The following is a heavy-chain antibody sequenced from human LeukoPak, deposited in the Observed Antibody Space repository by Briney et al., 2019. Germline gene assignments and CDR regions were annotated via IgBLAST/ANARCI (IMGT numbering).Heavy chain of an antibody. CDR1: GYTFSNYG. V-gene: IGHV1-18*01. D-gene: IGHD1-26*01. CDR2: ISSYNDNT. Sequence: ASVKVSCKASGYTFSNYGISWVRQAPGQGLEWMGWISSYNDNTNYAQKLQGRVSMTADTSTSTAYMEVRSLRSDDTAVYYCARSGRGTYYYFDLWGQGTLVTVSS. J-gene: IGHJ4*02. CDR3: ARSGRGTYYYFDL.